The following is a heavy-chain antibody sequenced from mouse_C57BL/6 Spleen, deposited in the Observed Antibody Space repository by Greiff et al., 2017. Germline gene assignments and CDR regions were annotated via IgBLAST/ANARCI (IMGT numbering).Heavy chain of an antibody. J-gene: IGHJ4*01. D-gene: IGHD2-4*01. V-gene: IGHV1-82*01. CDR1: GYAFSSSW. CDR2: IYPGDGDT. Sequence: QVHVKQSGPELVKPGASVKISCKASGYAFSSSWMNWVKQRPGKGLEWIGRIYPGDGDTNYNGTFKGKATLTADKSSSTAYMQLSSLTSEDSAVYFCARKGDYDDYARDYWGQGTSVTVSS. CDR3: ARKGDYDDYARDY.